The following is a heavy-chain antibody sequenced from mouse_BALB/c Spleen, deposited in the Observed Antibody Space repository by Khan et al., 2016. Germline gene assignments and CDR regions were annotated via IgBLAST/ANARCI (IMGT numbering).Heavy chain of an antibody. D-gene: IGHD1-1*01. CDR2: IHYSGST. Sequence: EVQLQESGPDLVKPSQSLSLTCTVTGYCITSGYNWHWIRQFPGNKLEWMGYIHYSGSTNYHPSLKSRISLTRDTSKDQFFLQWNSMTTEDTATLYRGSYYNDSGYNYWGQGTTLTVSS. CDR3: GSYYNDSGYNY. V-gene: IGHV3-1*02. CDR1: GYCITSGYN. J-gene: IGHJ2*01.